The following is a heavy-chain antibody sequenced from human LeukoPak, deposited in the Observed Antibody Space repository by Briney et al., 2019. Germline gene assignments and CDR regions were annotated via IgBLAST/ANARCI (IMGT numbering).Heavy chain of an antibody. V-gene: IGHV4-39*07. D-gene: IGHD3-22*01. Sequence: PSETLSLTCIVSGGSISSSGYYWGWIRQSPGKGLEWIGSIYYSGSTYYNPSLKSRVTISVDTSKNQFSLKLSSVTAADTAVYYCARSYDSSGYYGGARVYYFDYWGQGTLVTVSS. CDR2: IYYSGST. CDR1: GGSISSSGYY. J-gene: IGHJ4*02. CDR3: ARSYDSSGYYGGARVYYFDY.